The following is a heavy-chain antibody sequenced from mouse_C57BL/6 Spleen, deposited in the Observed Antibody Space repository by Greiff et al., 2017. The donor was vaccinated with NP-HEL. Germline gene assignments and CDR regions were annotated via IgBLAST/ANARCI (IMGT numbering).Heavy chain of an antibody. V-gene: IGHV1-15*01. Sequence: QVQLQQSGAELVRPGASVTLSCKASGYTFTDYEMHWVKQTPVHGLEWIGAIDPETGGTAYNQKFKGKAILTADKSSSTAYMELRSLTSEDSAVYYCTRGAGTTVVAPFDYWGQGTTLTVSS. J-gene: IGHJ2*01. CDR3: TRGAGTTVVAPFDY. CDR1: GYTFTDYE. D-gene: IGHD1-1*01. CDR2: IDPETGGT.